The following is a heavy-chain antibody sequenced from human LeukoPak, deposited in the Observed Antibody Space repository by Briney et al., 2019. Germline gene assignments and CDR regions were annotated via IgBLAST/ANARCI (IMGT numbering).Heavy chain of an antibody. V-gene: IGHV1-46*01. J-gene: IGHJ4*02. Sequence: ASVTVSCTASGYTFTSYYMHWVRQAPGQGLEWMGIINPSGGSTSYAQKFQGRVTMTRDTSTSTVYMELSSLRSEDTAVYYCARDMRYYYDSSGYYLDYWGQGTLVTVSS. D-gene: IGHD3-22*01. CDR2: INPSGGST. CDR3: ARDMRYYYDSSGYYLDY. CDR1: GYTFTSYY.